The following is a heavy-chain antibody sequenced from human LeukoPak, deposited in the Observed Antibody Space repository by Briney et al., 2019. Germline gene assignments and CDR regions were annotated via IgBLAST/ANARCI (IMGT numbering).Heavy chain of an antibody. Sequence: PGGSLRLSCAASGFTFSSYSMNWVRQAPGKGLEWVSSISSSSSYIYYADSVKGRFTISRDNAKNSLYLQMNSPRAEDTAVYYCARGNGDYEKVFDYWGQGTLVTVSS. D-gene: IGHD4-17*01. V-gene: IGHV3-21*01. CDR1: GFTFSSYS. CDR2: ISSSSSYI. J-gene: IGHJ4*02. CDR3: ARGNGDYEKVFDY.